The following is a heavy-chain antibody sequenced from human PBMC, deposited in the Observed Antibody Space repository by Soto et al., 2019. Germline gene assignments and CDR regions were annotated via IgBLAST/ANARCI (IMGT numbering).Heavy chain of an antibody. Sequence: QVQLQESGPGLVKPSETLSLTCIVSGGSISTYYWSWIRQPPGKGLEWIGYIYYSGSTNYNSSLKSRVTISVDTSKNQFSLKLSSVTAADTAVYYCARALSSGQGTFDYWGQGTLVTVSS. CDR2: IYYSGST. V-gene: IGHV4-59*01. J-gene: IGHJ4*02. CDR3: ARALSSGQGTFDY. CDR1: GGSISTYY. D-gene: IGHD3-10*01.